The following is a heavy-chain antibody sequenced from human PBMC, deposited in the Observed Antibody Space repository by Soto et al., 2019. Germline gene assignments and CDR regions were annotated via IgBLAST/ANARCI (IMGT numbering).Heavy chain of an antibody. CDR3: ARHRSGWHDCYFDY. Sequence: QVQLQESGPGLVKPSETLSLTCTVSGGSTSSYYWSWIRQPPGKGLEWIGYMYNSGSSNYNPSLKNRLTISLDTSKNQFSLRLSSVTAADTAVYYCARHRSGWHDCYFDYWGQGTLVTVSS. CDR2: MYNSGSS. CDR1: GGSTSSYY. D-gene: IGHD6-19*01. V-gene: IGHV4-59*08. J-gene: IGHJ4*02.